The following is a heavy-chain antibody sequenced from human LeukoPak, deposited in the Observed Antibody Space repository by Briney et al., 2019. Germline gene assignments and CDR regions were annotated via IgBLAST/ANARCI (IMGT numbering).Heavy chain of an antibody. CDR2: ISSSGSTI. J-gene: IGHJ6*03. CDR1: GFTFSDYY. V-gene: IGHV3-11*04. CDR3: ARAMRANYSYYYYMDV. Sequence: GGSLSLSCAASGFTFSDYYMSWIRQAPGKGLEWVSYISSSGSTIYYADSVKGRFTISRDNAKNSLYLQMNSLRAEDTAVYYCARAMRANYSYYYYMDVWGKGTTVTVSS. D-gene: IGHD5-12*01.